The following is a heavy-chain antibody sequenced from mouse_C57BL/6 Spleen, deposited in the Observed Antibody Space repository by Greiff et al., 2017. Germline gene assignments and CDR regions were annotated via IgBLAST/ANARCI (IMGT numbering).Heavy chain of an antibody. CDR2: IDPSDSYT. CDR3: ASGTGTSFAY. Sequence: QVQLQQPGAELVMPGASVKLSCTASGYTFTSYWMHWVKQRPGQGLEWIGEIDPSDSYTNYNQKVKGKSTLTVDKSSSTAYMQLSSLTSEDSAVYYCASGTGTSFAYWGQGTLVTVSA. D-gene: IGHD4-1*01. J-gene: IGHJ3*01. CDR1: GYTFTSYW. V-gene: IGHV1-69*01.